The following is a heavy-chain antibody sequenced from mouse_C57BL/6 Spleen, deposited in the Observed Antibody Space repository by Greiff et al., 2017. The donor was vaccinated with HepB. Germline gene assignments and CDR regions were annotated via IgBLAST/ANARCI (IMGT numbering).Heavy chain of an antibody. J-gene: IGHJ2*01. CDR2: INPNNGGT. CDR3: ARRSNWEYFDD. D-gene: IGHD4-1*01. Sequence: EVQLKEPGPELVKPGASVKISCKASGYTFTDYNMHWVKQRHGQGLEWIGDINPNNGGTNYNQKFKGKATLTVDKSSRTAYMELRSLTSEDTAVYYCARRSNWEYFDDWGQGTTLTVSS. CDR1: GYTFTDYN. V-gene: IGHV1-18*01.